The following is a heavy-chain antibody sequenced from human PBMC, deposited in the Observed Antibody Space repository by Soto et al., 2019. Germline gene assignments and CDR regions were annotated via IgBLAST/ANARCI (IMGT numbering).Heavy chain of an antibody. V-gene: IGHV3-7*03. CDR3: AKGRSYYYYYGVDV. CDR1: GFTFTSYW. CDR2: IKQDGSEK. J-gene: IGHJ6*02. Sequence: GGSLRLSCAASGFTFTSYWMKWVRQAPGKGLEWVANIKQDGSEKYYVDSVKGRFTISRDNAKNSLYLQMNSLRAEDTALYYCAKGRSYYYYYGVDVWGQGTTVTVSS.